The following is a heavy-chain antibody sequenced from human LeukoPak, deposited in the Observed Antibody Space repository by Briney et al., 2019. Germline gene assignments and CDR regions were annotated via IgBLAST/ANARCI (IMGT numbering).Heavy chain of an antibody. CDR1: GFSFSSYN. D-gene: IGHD6-13*01. CDR3: AKDAGGAAANY. V-gene: IGHV3-30*02. J-gene: IGHJ4*02. Sequence: GGSLRLSCAASGFSFSSYNMHWVRQAPGKGLEGVGFTWNHGNDQDYADSVKGRFTISRDNSKNTLYLQMNSLRAEDTAVYYCAKDAGGAAANYWGQGTLVTVSS. CDR2: TWNHGNDQ.